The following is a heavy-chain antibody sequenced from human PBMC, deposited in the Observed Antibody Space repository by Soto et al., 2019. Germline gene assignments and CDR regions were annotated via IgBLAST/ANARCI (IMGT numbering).Heavy chain of an antibody. CDR2: IFYSGTT. V-gene: IGHV4-59*08. CDR1: GGSISSYY. J-gene: IGHJ4*02. Sequence: SSETLSLTCTVSGGSISSYYWSWIRQPPGKGLEWIGYIFYSGTTYYNPSLKSRVTISVDTSKNQFPLKLSSVTAADTAVYYCARHPTVTEYYFDYWGEGTLVTVSS. CDR3: ARHPTVTEYYFDY. D-gene: IGHD4-17*01.